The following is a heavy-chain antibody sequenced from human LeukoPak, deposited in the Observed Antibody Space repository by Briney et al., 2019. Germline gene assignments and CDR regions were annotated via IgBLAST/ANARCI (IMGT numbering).Heavy chain of an antibody. CDR3: AREQSSYDFWSGSYYYYGMDV. CDR2: MNPNSGNT. CDR1: GYTFTSYD. J-gene: IGHJ6*02. D-gene: IGHD3-3*01. V-gene: IGHV1-8*01. Sequence: ASVKVSCKASGYTFTSYDINWVRQATGQGLEWMGWMNPNSGNTGYAQKFQGRVTMTRNTSISTAYMELSSLRSEDTAVYYCAREQSSYDFWSGSYYYYGMDVWGQGTTVTVSS.